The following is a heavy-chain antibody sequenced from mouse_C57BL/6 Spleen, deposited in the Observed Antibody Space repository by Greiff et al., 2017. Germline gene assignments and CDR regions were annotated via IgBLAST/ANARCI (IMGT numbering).Heavy chain of an antibody. D-gene: IGHD2-1*01. CDR1: GYTFTDYN. V-gene: IGHV1-22*01. CDR3: ARNYGFAY. CDR2: INPNTGGT. J-gene: IGHJ3*01. Sequence: EVQLKQSGPELVKPGASVKMSCKASGYTFTDYNMNWVKQSHGKSLEWIGYINPNTGGTSYNQKFKGKATLTVNKSSSTAYMELSSLTSEDSAVYYCARNYGFAYWGQGTLVTVSA.